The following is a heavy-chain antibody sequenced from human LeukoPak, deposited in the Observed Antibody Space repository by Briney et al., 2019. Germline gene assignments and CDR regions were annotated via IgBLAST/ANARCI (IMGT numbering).Heavy chain of an antibody. J-gene: IGHJ6*02. Sequence: SETLSLTCSVSGGSISSGGYYWSWIRQHPGKGLEWIGYIYYSGSTNYNPSLKSRVTISVDTSKNQFSLKLSSVTAADTAVYYCARDGGGGSSWYYYYYGMDVWGQGTTVTVSS. D-gene: IGHD6-13*01. CDR3: ARDGGGGSSWYYYYYGMDV. CDR2: IYYSGST. V-gene: IGHV4-61*08. CDR1: GGSISSGGYY.